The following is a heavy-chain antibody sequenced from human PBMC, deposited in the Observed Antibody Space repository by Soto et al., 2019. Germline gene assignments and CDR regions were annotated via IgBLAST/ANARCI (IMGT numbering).Heavy chain of an antibody. CDR2: ISGGGSST. J-gene: IGHJ4*02. Sequence: EVQLLESGGALVQPGGSLRLSCAGSGFTFSSYGMSWVRQAPGKGLEWVSSISGGGSSTYYADSVKGRFTISRDNSKNTLYLQMNSLKVEDTAVYYCAKRSPVSTYYFDYWGQGTLVTVSS. CDR1: GFTFSSYG. CDR3: AKRSPVSTYYFDY. V-gene: IGHV3-23*01.